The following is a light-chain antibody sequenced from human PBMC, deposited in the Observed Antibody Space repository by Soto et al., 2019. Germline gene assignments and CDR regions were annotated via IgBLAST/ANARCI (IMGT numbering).Light chain of an antibody. Sequence: VLTQSAATLSVSPGGRATLCCRASQSVSIKLAWYQQKPGQAPRLLIYDTSTRATGIPARFSGSGSGTEFTLTISSLQSEDFAVYYCQQYNKWPPITFGQGTRLEIK. CDR1: QSVSIK. V-gene: IGKV3-15*01. J-gene: IGKJ5*01. CDR3: QQYNKWPPIT. CDR2: DTS.